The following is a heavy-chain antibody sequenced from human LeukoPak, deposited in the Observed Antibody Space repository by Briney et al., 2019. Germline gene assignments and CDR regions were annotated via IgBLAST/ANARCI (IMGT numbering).Heavy chain of an antibody. J-gene: IGHJ3*02. V-gene: IGHV3-48*03. CDR2: ISTGGSTI. CDR3: ARETQDYDAFDI. Sequence: GGSLRLSCAASGFTFSTYEMNWDRQAPGKGLEWVSYISTGGSTIYYADSVKGRFTVSRDNAKNSLYLQMNSLRAEDTAVYYCARETQDYDAFDIWGQGTMVTVSS. D-gene: IGHD2-15*01. CDR1: GFTFSTYE.